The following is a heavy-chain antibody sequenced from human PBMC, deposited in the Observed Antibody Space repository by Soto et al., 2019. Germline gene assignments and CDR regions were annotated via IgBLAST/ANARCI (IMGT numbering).Heavy chain of an antibody. D-gene: IGHD2-2*01. V-gene: IGHV1-18*04. CDR2: ISAYNGNT. J-gene: IGHJ6*02. CDR3: ARGSYIVVVPAASHYYYYGMDV. CDR1: GYTFTSYG. Sequence: GASVKVSFKASGYTFTSYGISWLRQAPGQGLEWMGWISAYNGNTNYAQKLQGRVTMTTDTSTSTAYMELRSLRSDDTAVYYCARGSYIVVVPAASHYYYYGMDVWGQGTTVTVSS.